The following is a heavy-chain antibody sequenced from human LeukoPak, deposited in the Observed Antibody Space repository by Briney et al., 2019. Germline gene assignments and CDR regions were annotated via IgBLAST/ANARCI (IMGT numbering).Heavy chain of an antibody. D-gene: IGHD6-19*01. CDR1: GYTFTGYY. CDR2: INPNSGGT. Sequence: PWASVKVPCKASGYTFTGYYMHWVRQAPGQGLEWMGWINPNSGGTNYAQKFQGRVTMTRDTSISTAYMELSRLRSDDTAVYYCAREPYSGCYCDYWGQETLVTVSS. J-gene: IGHJ4*02. CDR3: AREPYSGCYCDY. V-gene: IGHV1-2*02.